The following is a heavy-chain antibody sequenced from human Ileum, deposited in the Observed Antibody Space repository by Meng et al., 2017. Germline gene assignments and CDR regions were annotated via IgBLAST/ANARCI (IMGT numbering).Heavy chain of an antibody. J-gene: IGHJ3*02. Sequence: EVSGGGLVQSGGALRLSCAASGVTFISYWMHWVRQAPGKGMVWVSGINNDGSDTNYADSVQGRFTISRENANNTLYLQMNSLRAEDTAVYYCAELTSSVFDIWGQGTVVTVSS. D-gene: IGHD3-22*01. CDR3: AELTSSVFDI. CDR1: GVTFISYW. V-gene: IGHV3-74*01. CDR2: INNDGSDT.